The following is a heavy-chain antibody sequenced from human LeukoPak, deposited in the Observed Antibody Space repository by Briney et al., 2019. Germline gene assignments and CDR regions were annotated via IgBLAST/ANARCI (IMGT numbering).Heavy chain of an antibody. D-gene: IGHD6-13*01. J-gene: IGHJ4*02. CDR3: ARGRAAAGTLWY. CDR2: IYYSGST. CDR1: GGSISSSSYY. V-gene: IGHV4-39*07. Sequence: PSETLSLTCTVSGGSISSSSYYWGWIRQPPGKGLEWIGSIYYSGSTYYNPSLKSRVTISVDTSKNRFSLKLSSVTAADTAVYYCARGRAAAGTLWYWGQGTLVTVSS.